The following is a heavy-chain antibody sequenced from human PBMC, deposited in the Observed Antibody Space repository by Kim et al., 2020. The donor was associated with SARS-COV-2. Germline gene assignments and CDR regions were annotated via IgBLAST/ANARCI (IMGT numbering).Heavy chain of an antibody. D-gene: IGHD5-18*01. CDR3: ATRAEGYSYGFTEFDY. V-gene: IGHV1-69*01. J-gene: IGHJ4*02. Sequence: QKFQGRVTITADESTSTAYMELSSLRSEDTAVYYCATRAEGYSYGFTEFDYWGQGTLVTVSS.